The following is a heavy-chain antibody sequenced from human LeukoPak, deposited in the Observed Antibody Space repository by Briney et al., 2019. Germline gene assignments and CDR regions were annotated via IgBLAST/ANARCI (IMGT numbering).Heavy chain of an antibody. J-gene: IGHJ6*03. D-gene: IGHD6-13*01. Sequence: GGSLRLSCAASGFTFDDYGMSWVRQAPGKGLEWVSGINWNGGSTGYADSVKGRFTISRDNAKNSLYLQMNSLRAEDTALYYCARMGQQLASDYYYYMDVWGKGTTVTVSS. CDR1: GFTFDDYG. CDR3: ARMGQQLASDYYYYMDV. V-gene: IGHV3-20*04. CDR2: INWNGGST.